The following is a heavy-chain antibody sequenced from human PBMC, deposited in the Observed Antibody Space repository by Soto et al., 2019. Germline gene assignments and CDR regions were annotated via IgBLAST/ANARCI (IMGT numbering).Heavy chain of an antibody. CDR3: AKGCVGATYFDY. J-gene: IGHJ4*02. CDR1: GFTFSSYG. Sequence: QVQLVESGGGVVQPGRSLRLSCAASGFTFSSYGMHWVRQAPGKGLEWVAVISYDGSNKYYADSVKGRFTISRDNSKNTLYLQMNSLRAEDTAVYYCAKGCVGATYFDYWGQGTLVTVSS. D-gene: IGHD1-26*01. CDR2: ISYDGSNK. V-gene: IGHV3-30*18.